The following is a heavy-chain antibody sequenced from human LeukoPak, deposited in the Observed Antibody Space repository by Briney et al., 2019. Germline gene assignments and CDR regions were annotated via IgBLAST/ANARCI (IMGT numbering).Heavy chain of an antibody. V-gene: IGHV4-4*07. CDR3: AREPGAYYYGSGTSQDWFDP. Sequence: SETLSLTCSVSGGSLSSYYWSWIRQPAGKGLEWIGRIYTSGSTNYNPSLKSRVTISVDTSKNQFSLKLSSVTAADTAVYYCAREPGAYYYGSGTSQDWFDPWGQGTLVTVSS. J-gene: IGHJ5*02. CDR1: GGSLSSYY. D-gene: IGHD3-10*01. CDR2: IYTSGST.